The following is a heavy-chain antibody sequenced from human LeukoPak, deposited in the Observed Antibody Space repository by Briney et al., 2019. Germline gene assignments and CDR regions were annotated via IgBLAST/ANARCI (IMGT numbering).Heavy chain of an antibody. J-gene: IGHJ4*02. Sequence: GGSLRLSCATSGSTFSSYSMNWVRQAPGKGLEWVSSINTGSTYINYADSVKGRFTISRDNSKNTLYLQMNSLRAEDTAVYYCAKTLTTVTTVGYWGQGTLVTVSS. CDR2: INTGSTYI. CDR3: AKTLTTVTTVGY. CDR1: GSTFSSYS. D-gene: IGHD4-17*01. V-gene: IGHV3-21*04.